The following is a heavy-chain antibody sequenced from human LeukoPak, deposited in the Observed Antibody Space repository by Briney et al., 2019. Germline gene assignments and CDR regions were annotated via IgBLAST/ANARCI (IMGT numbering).Heavy chain of an antibody. CDR1: GGTFSSYA. CDR3: ARRWFTMVRGVPTYYFDY. J-gene: IGHJ4*02. D-gene: IGHD3-10*01. V-gene: IGHV1-69*05. Sequence: GASVKVSCKASGGTFSSYAISWVRQAPGQGLEWMGGIIPIFGTANYAQKFQGRVTITTDVSTSTAYMELSSLRSEDTAVYYCARRWFTMVRGVPTYYFDYWGQGTLVTVSS. CDR2: IIPIFGTA.